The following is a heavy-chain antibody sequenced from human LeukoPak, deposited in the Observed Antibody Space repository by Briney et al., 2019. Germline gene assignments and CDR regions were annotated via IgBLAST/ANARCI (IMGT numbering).Heavy chain of an antibody. Sequence: GGSLRLSCAASGFTFSSYGMHWVRQAPGKGLEWVAFIWYDGSDKLYSDSVRGRFTISRDNSKNTLYLQMNSLRAEDTAVYYCAKVVEYYYDSSGYYFFDYWGQGTLVTVSS. CDR2: IWYDGSDK. CDR3: AKVVEYYYDSSGYYFFDY. J-gene: IGHJ4*02. V-gene: IGHV3-30*02. D-gene: IGHD3-22*01. CDR1: GFTFSSYG.